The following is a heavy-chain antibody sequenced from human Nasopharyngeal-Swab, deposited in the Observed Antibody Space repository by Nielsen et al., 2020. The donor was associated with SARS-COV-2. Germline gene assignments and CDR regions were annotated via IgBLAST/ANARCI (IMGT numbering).Heavy chain of an antibody. CDR1: GGSLSGYY. CDR2: IYHSGST. J-gene: IGHJ5*02. D-gene: IGHD2-2*01. Sequence: SETLSLTCAVSGGSLSGYYWSWIRQPPGKGLEGIGSIYHSGSTNYNPSLKSRVTISVDKSKNQFSLKLSSVTAADTAVYYCARGPRAYCSSTSCYNWFDPWGQGTLVTVSS. CDR3: ARGPRAYCSSTSCYNWFDP. V-gene: IGHV4-34*01.